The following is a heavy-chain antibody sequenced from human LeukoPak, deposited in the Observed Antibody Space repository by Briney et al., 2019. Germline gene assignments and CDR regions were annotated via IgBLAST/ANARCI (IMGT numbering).Heavy chain of an antibody. J-gene: IGHJ4*02. D-gene: IGHD3-22*01. Sequence: GGSLRLSCAASGFTFSSYAMSWVRQAPGKGLEWVSAISGSGGSTYYADSVKGRFTISRDNSKNTLYLQMNSLRAEDMAVYYCAKGYDSSGYPPFDYWGQGTLVTVSS. CDR3: AKGYDSSGYPPFDY. CDR1: GFTFSSYA. CDR2: ISGSGGST. V-gene: IGHV3-23*01.